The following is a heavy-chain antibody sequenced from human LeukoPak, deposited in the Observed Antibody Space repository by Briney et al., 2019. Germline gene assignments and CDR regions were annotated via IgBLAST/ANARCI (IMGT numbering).Heavy chain of an antibody. CDR3: ARVRPPLRYFDY. J-gene: IGHJ4*02. D-gene: IGHD3-9*01. CDR1: GGSFSGYY. Sequence: SETLSLTCAVYGGSFSGYYWSWIRQPPGKGLEWIGEINHSGSTNYNPSLKSRVTISVDTFKNQFSLKLSSVTAADTAVYYCARVRPPLRYFDYWGQGTLVTVCS. V-gene: IGHV4-34*01. CDR2: INHSGST.